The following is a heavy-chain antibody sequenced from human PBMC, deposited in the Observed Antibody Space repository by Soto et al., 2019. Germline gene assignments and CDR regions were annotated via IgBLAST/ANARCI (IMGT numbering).Heavy chain of an antibody. V-gene: IGHV3-23*01. J-gene: IGHJ4*01. CDR3: ARGGMGTTGLEY. D-gene: IGHD1-1*01. Sequence: GGSLRLSCAASGFTFSGYAMTWVRQAPGKGLEWVSVITVRSGGTYYTDSVTGRFTISRDDSRNTLSLQMNSLRAEDTALYYCARGGMGTTGLEYWGHGTLVTVSS. CDR2: ITVRSGGT. CDR1: GFTFSGYA.